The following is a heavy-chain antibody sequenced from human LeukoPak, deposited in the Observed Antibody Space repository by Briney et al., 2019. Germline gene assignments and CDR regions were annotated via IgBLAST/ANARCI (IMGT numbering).Heavy chain of an antibody. J-gene: IGHJ4*02. CDR3: ARMRDLVGTSPLGY. CDR1: GYTFAGYY. Sequence: VASVKVSCKASGYTFAGYYMHWVRQAPGQGLEWMGWINPNSGVTNYAQKFQGRVTMTRDTSISTAYMELNSLRSDDTAVYYCARMRDLVGTSPLGYWGQGTLVTVSS. CDR2: INPNSGVT. D-gene: IGHD1-26*01. V-gene: IGHV1-2*02.